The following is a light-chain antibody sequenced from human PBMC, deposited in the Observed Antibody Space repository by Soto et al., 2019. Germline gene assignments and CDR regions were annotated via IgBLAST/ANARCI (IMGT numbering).Light chain of an antibody. CDR2: EGS. CDR1: SRDVGTYTL. V-gene: IGLV2-23*01. Sequence: QSVLTQPASVSGSPGQSITISCTGTSRDVGTYTLVSWYQHYPGKAPKLIIYEGSKRPSGVSNRFSASKTGRTASLTISGLQAEDEADYYCCSYAGSSSVVFGGGTKVTVL. J-gene: IGLJ2*01. CDR3: CSYAGSSSVV.